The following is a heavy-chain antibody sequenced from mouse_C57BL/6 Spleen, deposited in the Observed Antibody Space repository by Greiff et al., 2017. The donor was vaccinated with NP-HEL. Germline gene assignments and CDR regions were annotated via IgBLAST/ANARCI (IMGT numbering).Heavy chain of an antibody. J-gene: IGHJ2*01. CDR3: ARREYYYGGSLYYFDY. D-gene: IGHD1-1*01. CDR1: GYSFTGYY. V-gene: IGHV1-42*01. CDR2: INPSTGGT. Sequence: VQLQQSGPELVKPGASVKISCKASGYSFTGYYMNWVKQSPEKSLEWIGEINPSTGGTTYNQKFKAKATLTVVKSSSTAYMQLTILTSEDSAVYYCARREYYYGGSLYYFDYWGQGTTLTVSS.